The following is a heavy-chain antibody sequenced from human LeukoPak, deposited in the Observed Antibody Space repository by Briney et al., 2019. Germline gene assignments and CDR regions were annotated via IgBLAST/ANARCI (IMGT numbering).Heavy chain of an antibody. CDR2: IKQDGSEK. CDR3: AREGRQLVPPYYYYYGMDV. Sequence: PGGSMRLSCAASGFTFSSYWMSWVRQAPGKGLEWVANIKQDGSEKYYVDSVKGRFTISRDNAKNSLYLQMNSLRAEDTAVFYCAREGRQLVPPYYYYYGMDVWGQGTTVTVSS. J-gene: IGHJ6*02. D-gene: IGHD6-13*01. CDR1: GFTFSSYW. V-gene: IGHV3-7*01.